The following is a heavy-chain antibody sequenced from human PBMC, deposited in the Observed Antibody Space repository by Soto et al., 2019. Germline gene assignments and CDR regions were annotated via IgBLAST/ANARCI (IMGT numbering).Heavy chain of an antibody. CDR2: INSDGSTT. CDR3: ARGFSMDV. J-gene: IGHJ6*02. V-gene: IGHV3-74*01. Sequence: EVQLGESGRGLVQPGGSLRLSCAVSGFTFSSKWMHWVRQGPGKGLVWVSCINSDGSTTNYADSVKGRFTISRDNAKNTLYLQMNTLRAEDTAVYYCARGFSMDVWGQGTTVTVSS. CDR1: GFTFSSKW.